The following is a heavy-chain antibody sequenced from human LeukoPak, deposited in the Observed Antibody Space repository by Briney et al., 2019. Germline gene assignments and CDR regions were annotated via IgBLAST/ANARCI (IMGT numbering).Heavy chain of an antibody. Sequence: PSDTLSLTCTVSGASISSSSSYWGWIRQPPGKGLEWLGNIYSRGNTYYKPSLRSRVTISIDTSKNQFSLRLTSVTAADTAVYYCARSAYYYDSSGYFWGQGTLVTVSS. J-gene: IGHJ4*02. CDR1: GASISSSSSY. V-gene: IGHV4-39*07. CDR2: IYSRGNT. CDR3: ARSAYYYDSSGYF. D-gene: IGHD3-22*01.